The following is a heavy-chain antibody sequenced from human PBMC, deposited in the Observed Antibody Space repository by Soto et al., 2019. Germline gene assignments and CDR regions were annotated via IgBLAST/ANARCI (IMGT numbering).Heavy chain of an antibody. CDR3: ARVPGL. V-gene: IGHV4-30-2*01. J-gene: IGHJ2*01. CDR2: IYHSGST. CDR1: GGSISSGGYS. Sequence: QLQLQESGSGLVKPSQTLSLTCAVSGGSISSGGYSWSWIRQPPGKGLEWIGYIYHSGSTYYNPSHKSRGTIVADRSNNHFSLTLSSLTAADTAVYYCARVPGLWCRPTLRTVSS.